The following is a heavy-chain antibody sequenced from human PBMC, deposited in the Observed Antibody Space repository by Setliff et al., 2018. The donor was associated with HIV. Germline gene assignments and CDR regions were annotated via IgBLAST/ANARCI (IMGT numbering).Heavy chain of an antibody. J-gene: IGHJ2*01. V-gene: IGHV1-69*13. Sequence: GASVKVSCKASGYSFSSYAISWVRQAPGQGLEWMGGVIPMYGTTKYAKKFQGRVTLTADESTSTAYMELSGLKSEDTALYYCASAPPDIVATNDNWYFDVWGRGTLVTVSS. CDR3: ASAPPDIVATNDNWYFDV. D-gene: IGHD5-12*01. CDR1: GYSFSSYA. CDR2: VIPMYGTT.